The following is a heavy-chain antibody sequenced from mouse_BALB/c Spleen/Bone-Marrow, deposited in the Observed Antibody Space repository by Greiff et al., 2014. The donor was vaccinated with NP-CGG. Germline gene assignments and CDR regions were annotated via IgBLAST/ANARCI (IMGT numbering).Heavy chain of an antibody. CDR1: GYIFASYW. CDR3: ARTVNPAMDY. CDR2: TYPGTGST. V-gene: IGHV1S132*01. J-gene: IGHJ4*01. Sequence: QVQLQQSGAELVRPGASVKLSCKTSGYIFASYWIHWVKQRSGQGLEWTARTYPGTGSTYYNEKFKGKATLTADKSSSTAYMQLSSPKSEDSAVYFCARTVNPAMDYWGQGTSVTVSS.